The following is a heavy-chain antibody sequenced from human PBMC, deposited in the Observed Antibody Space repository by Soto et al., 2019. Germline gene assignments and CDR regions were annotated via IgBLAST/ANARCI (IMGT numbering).Heavy chain of an antibody. CDR2: IGGTSGST. V-gene: IGHV3-23*04. J-gene: IGHJ2*01. CDR3: AKRRGDGYFDL. Sequence: VQLVESGGGVVQPGRSLRLSCAASGFTFSNFVMGWVRRAPGKGLEWVSAIGGTSGSTYYADAVKGRFTISRDNSKDTLSLQMNSLGAEDTALYYCAKRRGDGYFDLWGRGTLVTVSS. CDR1: GFTFSNFV. D-gene: IGHD7-27*01.